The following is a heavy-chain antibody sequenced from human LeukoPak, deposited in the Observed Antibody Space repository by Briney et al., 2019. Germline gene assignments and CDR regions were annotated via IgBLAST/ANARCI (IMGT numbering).Heavy chain of an antibody. CDR3: ARTVGYCSGGSCYGYNWFDP. D-gene: IGHD2-15*01. V-gene: IGHV1-18*01. CDR2: ISAYNGNT. Sequence: ASVKVSCKASGYTFTSYGISWVRQAPGQGLEWMGWISAYNGNTNYAQKLQGRVTMTTDTSTSTAYMELRSLRSDDTAVYYCARTVGYCSGGSCYGYNWFDPWGQGTLVTVSS. J-gene: IGHJ5*02. CDR1: GYTFTSYG.